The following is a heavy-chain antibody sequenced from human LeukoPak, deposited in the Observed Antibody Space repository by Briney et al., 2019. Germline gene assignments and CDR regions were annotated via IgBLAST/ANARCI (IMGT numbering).Heavy chain of an antibody. V-gene: IGHV1-18*01. D-gene: IGHD3-16*01. Sequence: ASVKVSCKASGYTFTSYGISWVGQAPDQGLEWMGWISAYNGNTNYAQKLQGRVTMTTDTSTSTAYMELRSLRSDDTAVYYCARASWILGGFDYWGQGTLVTVSS. CDR1: GYTFTSYG. J-gene: IGHJ4*02. CDR2: ISAYNGNT. CDR3: ARASWILGGFDY.